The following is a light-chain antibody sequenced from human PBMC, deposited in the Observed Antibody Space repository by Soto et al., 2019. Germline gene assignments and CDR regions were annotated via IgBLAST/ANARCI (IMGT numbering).Light chain of an antibody. V-gene: IGLV2-14*03. Sequence: QSVLTQPASVSGSPGQSITISCTGTSSDVGAYNLVSWHQQHPGKAPKLMIYNVYDRPSGISYRFSGSKSGNTASLTISGLQGEDEADYYCSAYTVSRTYVFXTGTKVTVL. CDR3: SAYTVSRTYV. CDR2: NVY. J-gene: IGLJ1*01. CDR1: SSDVGAYNL.